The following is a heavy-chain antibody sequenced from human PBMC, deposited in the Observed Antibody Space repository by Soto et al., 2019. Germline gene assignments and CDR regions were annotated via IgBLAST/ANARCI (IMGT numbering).Heavy chain of an antibody. CDR1: GYTLTELS. V-gene: IGHV1-24*01. J-gene: IGHJ3*02. Sequence: ASVKVSCKVSGYTLTELSMHWVRQAPGKGLEWMGGFDPEDGETIYAQKFQGRVTMTEDTSTDTAYMELSSLRSEDTAVYYCATTDRSSLYSLGTIDAFDIWGQGTLVTVSS. CDR3: ATTDRSSLYSLGTIDAFDI. D-gene: IGHD6-13*01. CDR2: FDPEDGET.